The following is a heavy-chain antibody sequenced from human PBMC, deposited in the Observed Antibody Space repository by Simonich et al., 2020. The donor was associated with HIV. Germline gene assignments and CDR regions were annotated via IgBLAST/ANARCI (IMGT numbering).Heavy chain of an antibody. J-gene: IGHJ3*02. CDR2: FHHGGST. CDR1: GGSFIGYY. CDR3: ATTINSEDAFDT. D-gene: IGHD1-20*01. Sequence: QVQLQQWGAGLLKPSATLSLTCAVYGGSFIGYYWGWIRQPPGKGLEWIGGFHHGGSTYDNPPLKSQVTISVDTSKNQFSLKLRSVTAADTAVYYCATTINSEDAFDTWGQGTMVTVSS. V-gene: IGHV4-34*01.